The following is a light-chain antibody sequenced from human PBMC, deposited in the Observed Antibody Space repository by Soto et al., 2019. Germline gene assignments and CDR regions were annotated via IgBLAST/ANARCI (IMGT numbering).Light chain of an antibody. Sequence: NFMLTQPHSVSESPGKTVTISCTRSSGSIASNYVQWYQQRPGSAPTTVIYEDNQRPSGLPDRFSGSIDSSSNSASLTISGLKTEEEADYYCQSYDSSIPWVFGGGTKLTVL. CDR2: EDN. CDR1: SGSIASNY. V-gene: IGLV6-57*04. CDR3: QSYDSSIPWV. J-gene: IGLJ3*02.